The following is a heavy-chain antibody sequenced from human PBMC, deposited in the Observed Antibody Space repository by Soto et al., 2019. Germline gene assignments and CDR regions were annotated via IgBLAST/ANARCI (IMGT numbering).Heavy chain of an antibody. CDR3: VKGTLVGISTPLDN. CDR2: ISGDGGTT. D-gene: IGHD2-8*02. CDR1: GFIFSSYA. V-gene: IGHV3-23*01. J-gene: IGHJ4*02. Sequence: GGSLRLSCAASGFIFSSYAMSCVRQAPGKGLEWVSGISGDGGTTWYADSVKGRFTISRDNSKNTLYVQLSSLRVEDTAVYYCVKGTLVGISTPLDNCGQGTLVTVSS.